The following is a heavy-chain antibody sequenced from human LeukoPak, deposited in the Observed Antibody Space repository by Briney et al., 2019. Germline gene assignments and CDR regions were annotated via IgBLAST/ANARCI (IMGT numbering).Heavy chain of an antibody. J-gene: IGHJ6*03. CDR1: GGSISSSSYY. V-gene: IGHV4-39*07. Sequence: PSETLSLTCTVSGGSISSSSYYWGWIRQPPGKGLEWIGSIYYSGSTYYNPSLKSRVTISVDTSKNQFSLKLSSVTAADTAVYYCARGSAVYYYMDVWGKGTTVTVSS. CDR3: ARGSAVYYYMDV. CDR2: IYYSGST. D-gene: IGHD2-15*01.